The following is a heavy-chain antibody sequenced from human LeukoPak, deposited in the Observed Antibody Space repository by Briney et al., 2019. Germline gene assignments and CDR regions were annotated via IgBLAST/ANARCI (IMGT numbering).Heavy chain of an antibody. CDR1: GFTFNTYW. Sequence: PGGSLRLSCAASGFTFNTYWMSWVRQAPGKGLQWVANIKQDRREEYYVQSVKGRFTISRDNAKNSLYLQINSLRAEDTAVYYCARGYSGSFYYFDYWGQGTLVAVSS. D-gene: IGHD3-10*01. J-gene: IGHJ4*02. CDR3: ARGYSGSFYYFDY. V-gene: IGHV3-7*04. CDR2: IKQDRREE.